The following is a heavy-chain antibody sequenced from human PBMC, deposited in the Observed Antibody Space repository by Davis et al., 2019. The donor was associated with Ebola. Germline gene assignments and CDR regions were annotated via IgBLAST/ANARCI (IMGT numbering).Heavy chain of an antibody. V-gene: IGHV3-33*01. D-gene: IGHD1-26*01. J-gene: IGHJ4*02. CDR2: TWSDGTTT. CDR1: GFAFNTYG. Sequence: GGSLRLSCVASGFAFNTYGMHWVRQAPGKGLEWVGVTWSDGTTTFFADSVKGRFTISKDDSKNTVYLQMNSLTGDDTAMYYCARREKVGASRGHFVHWGQGTLVTVSS. CDR3: ARREKVGASRGHFVH.